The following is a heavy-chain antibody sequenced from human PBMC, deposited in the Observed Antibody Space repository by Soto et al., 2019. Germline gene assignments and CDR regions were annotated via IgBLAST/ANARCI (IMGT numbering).Heavy chain of an antibody. Sequence: QVQLVESGGGVVQPGGSLRLSCATSGFTFSDSGMHWVRQAPGKGLEWVAVIWSDGSDKSYADSVEGRFTISRDNSKNNRYLPMDRRRTEDTALSYCGRRNRYISSSGWGGGFDYWGQGTLVTVSS. CDR3: GRRNRYISSSGWGGGFDY. CDR1: GFTFSDSG. CDR2: IWSDGSDK. J-gene: IGHJ4*02. V-gene: IGHV3-33*01. D-gene: IGHD6-6*01.